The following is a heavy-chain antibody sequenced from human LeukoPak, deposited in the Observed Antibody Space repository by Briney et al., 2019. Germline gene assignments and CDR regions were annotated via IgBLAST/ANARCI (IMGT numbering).Heavy chain of an antibody. D-gene: IGHD3-10*01. CDR2: ISSSSSYI. CDR3: ARESGHYYGSGSYYNYNWFDP. V-gene: IGHV3-21*01. Sequence: GGSLRLSCAASGFTFSSYSMNWVRQAPGKGLEWVSSISSSSSYIYYADSVKGRFTISRDNAKNSLYLQMNSLRAEDTAVYYCARESGHYYGSGSYYNYNWFDPWGQGTLVTVSS. CDR1: GFTFSSYS. J-gene: IGHJ5*02.